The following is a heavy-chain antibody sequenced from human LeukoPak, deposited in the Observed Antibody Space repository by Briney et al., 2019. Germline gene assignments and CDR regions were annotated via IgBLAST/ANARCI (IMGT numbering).Heavy chain of an antibody. CDR2: IGGSGDST. CDR1: GFIFSDYG. V-gene: IGHV3-23*01. D-gene: IGHD2-2*01. Sequence: GGSLRLSCAASGFIFSDYGMSWVRQAPGKGLEWVSAIGGSGDSTYHADSVKGRFTISRDNSKNTLYLQMNSLRAEDTAVYYCAGTDIVVVPAAYQFDYWGQGTLVTVSS. CDR3: AGTDIVVVPAAYQFDY. J-gene: IGHJ4*02.